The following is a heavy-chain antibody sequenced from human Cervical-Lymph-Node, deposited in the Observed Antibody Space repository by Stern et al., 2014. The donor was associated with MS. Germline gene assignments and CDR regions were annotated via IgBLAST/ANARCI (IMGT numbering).Heavy chain of an antibody. CDR1: GFSFSSNA. J-gene: IGHJ4*02. CDR2: ISSNGSST. D-gene: IGHD1-26*01. CDR3: ARGGVGAIT. V-gene: IGHV3-64*01. Sequence: VQLEESGGGLVQPGGSLRLSCAASGFSFSSNAMHWVRQAPGKGLEFVSAISSNGSSTYYATSVKVRFTISRDNSKNTLYLQMGSLRAEDMAVYYCARGGVGAITWGQGTLVTVSS.